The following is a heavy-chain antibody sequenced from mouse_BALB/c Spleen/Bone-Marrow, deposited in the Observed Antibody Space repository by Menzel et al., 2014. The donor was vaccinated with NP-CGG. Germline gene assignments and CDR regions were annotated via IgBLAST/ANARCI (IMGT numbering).Heavy chain of an antibody. J-gene: IGHJ1*01. CDR3: TRGGSSHWYFDV. V-gene: IGHV1-67*01. Sequence: QVQLQQSGPELVRPGVSAKIPCKGSGYAFTEYSIHWVKQSHAKSLEWIGVISTYSGNTNFNQIFKGKATMTVDKSSSTAYMELARLTSEDSAIYYCTRGGSSHWYFDVWGAGATVTVSS. D-gene: IGHD1-1*01. CDR1: GYAFTEYS. CDR2: ISTYSGNT.